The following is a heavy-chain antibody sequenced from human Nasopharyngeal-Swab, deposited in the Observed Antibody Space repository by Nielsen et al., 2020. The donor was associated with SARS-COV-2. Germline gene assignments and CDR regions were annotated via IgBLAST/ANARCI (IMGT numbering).Heavy chain of an antibody. D-gene: IGHD6-19*01. V-gene: IGHV3-21*01. J-gene: IGHJ4*02. CDR1: GFTFSSYS. Sequence: LSLTCAASGFTFSSYSMNWVRQAPGKGLEWVSSISSSSSYIYYADSVKGRFTISRDNSKNTLYLQMNSLRAEDTAVYYCARDRTAVALDYWGQGTLVTVSS. CDR3: ARDRTAVALDY. CDR2: ISSSSSYI.